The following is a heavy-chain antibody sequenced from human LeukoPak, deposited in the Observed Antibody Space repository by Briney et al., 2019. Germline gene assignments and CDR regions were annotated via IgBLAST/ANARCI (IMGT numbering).Heavy chain of an antibody. CDR1: GFTFSSHR. V-gene: IGHV3-48*04. D-gene: IGHD4-11*01. J-gene: IGHJ4*02. CDR3: ARVIAIHTVTPFDH. CDR2: VSTSSTTI. Sequence: GGSLRLSCAASGFTFSSHRMHWVRQAPGQGLEWVAYVSTSSTTIQYADPVKGRFTISRDDAKNSLSLQMNSLRVEDTAVYYCARVIAIHTVTPFDHWGQGTLVTVSS.